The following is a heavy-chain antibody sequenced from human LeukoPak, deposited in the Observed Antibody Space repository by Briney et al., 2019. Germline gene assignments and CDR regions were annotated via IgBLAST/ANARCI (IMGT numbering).Heavy chain of an antibody. J-gene: IGHJ6*02. CDR3: AKEYSSSFLGMDV. Sequence: QPGGSLRLSCAASGFTFSSYGMHWVRQAPGKGLEWVAVISYDGSNKYYADSVKGRFTISRDNSKNTLFLQMNSLRAEDTAVYYCAKEYSSSFLGMDVWGQGTTVTVSS. D-gene: IGHD6-13*01. CDR1: GFTFSSYG. V-gene: IGHV3-30*18. CDR2: ISYDGSNK.